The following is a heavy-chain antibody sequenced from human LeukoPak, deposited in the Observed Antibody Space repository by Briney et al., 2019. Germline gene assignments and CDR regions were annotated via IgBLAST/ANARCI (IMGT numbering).Heavy chain of an antibody. Sequence: SETLSLTCAVSGYSISSGYYWGWIRQPPGKGLEWIGSIYHSGSTYYNPSLKSRVTISVDTSKNQFSLKLSSVTAADTAVYYCARRYSSGWYGVYDYWGQGTLATVSS. D-gene: IGHD6-19*01. J-gene: IGHJ4*02. CDR2: IYHSGST. CDR3: ARRYSSGWYGVYDY. V-gene: IGHV4-38-2*01. CDR1: GYSISSGYY.